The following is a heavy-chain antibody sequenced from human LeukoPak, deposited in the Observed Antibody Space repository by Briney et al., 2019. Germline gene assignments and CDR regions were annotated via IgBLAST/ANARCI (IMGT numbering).Heavy chain of an antibody. J-gene: IGHJ4*02. CDR3: AKDRRQWPTDFDY. V-gene: IGHV3-23*01. CDR1: GFTFSTYA. CDR2: ISGSAGST. D-gene: IGHD6-19*01. Sequence: GGSLRLSCAASGFTFSTYAMIWVRQASGKGLEWVSGISGSAGSTYYADSVKGRFTISRDNSKNTLYLQMNSLRAEDTAVYYCAKDRRQWPTDFDYWGQGALVTVSS.